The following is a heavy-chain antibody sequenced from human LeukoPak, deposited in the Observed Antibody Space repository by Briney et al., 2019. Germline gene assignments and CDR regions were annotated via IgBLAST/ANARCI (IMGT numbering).Heavy chain of an antibody. J-gene: IGHJ4*02. CDR1: GFTFSNYV. CDR2: ISFDGSQE. V-gene: IGHV3-30*18. Sequence: PGGSLRLSCAASGFTFSNYVMHWVRQAPGKGLEWVAVISFDGSQEYYADSVKGRFTISRDNSNDTVYLQMNSLTAEDTALYYCAKPVYSRGWYASTFDCWGRGTLVTVSS. CDR3: AKPVYSRGWYASTFDC. D-gene: IGHD6-19*01.